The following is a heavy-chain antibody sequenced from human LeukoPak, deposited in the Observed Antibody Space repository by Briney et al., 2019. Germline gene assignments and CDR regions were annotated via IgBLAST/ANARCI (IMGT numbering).Heavy chain of an antibody. CDR1: GFTFDDYG. D-gene: IGHD2-2*01. J-gene: IGHJ3*02. V-gene: IGHV3-20*04. CDR3: VRDFASSVPAATPIDI. CDR2: INWNGGST. Sequence: GGSLRLSCAASGFTFDDYGMSWVRQAPGKGLEWVSGINWNGGSTGYADSVKGRFTSSRDNAKNSLYLQMNSLRAEDTALFYCVRDFASSVPAATPIDIWGQRTMGTVSS.